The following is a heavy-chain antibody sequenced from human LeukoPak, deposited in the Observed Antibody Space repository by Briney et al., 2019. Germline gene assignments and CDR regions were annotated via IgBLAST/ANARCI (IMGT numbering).Heavy chain of an antibody. D-gene: IGHD6-19*01. CDR3: ARHERQWLNFDY. V-gene: IGHV4-39*01. J-gene: IGHJ4*02. Sequence: PSETLSLTCGVYGGSFSGYYWGWIRQPPGKGLEWIGSIYYSGSTYYNPSLKSRVTISVDTSKNQFSLKLSSVTAADTAVYYCARHERQWLNFDYWGQGTLVTVSS. CDR2: IYYSGST. CDR1: GGSFSGYY.